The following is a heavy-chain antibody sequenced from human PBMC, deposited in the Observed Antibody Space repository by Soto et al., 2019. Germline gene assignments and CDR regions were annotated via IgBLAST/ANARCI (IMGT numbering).Heavy chain of an antibody. D-gene: IGHD3-22*01. J-gene: IGHJ4*02. Sequence: PGGSLRLSCAASGFTFSSYEMNWVRQAPGKGLEWVSYISSSGSTIYYADSVKGRFTISRDNAKNSLYLQMNSLRAEDTAVYYCARDAYYYDSGGYYFYFDYWGQGTLVTVSS. CDR3: ARDAYYYDSGGYYFYFDY. CDR1: GFTFSSYE. V-gene: IGHV3-48*03. CDR2: ISSSGSTI.